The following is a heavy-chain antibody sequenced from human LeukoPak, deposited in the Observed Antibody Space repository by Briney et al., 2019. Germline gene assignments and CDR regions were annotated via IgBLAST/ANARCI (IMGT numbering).Heavy chain of an antibody. V-gene: IGHV4-61*01. CDR3: AREPGETDEGFEY. CDR2: IYYSGST. J-gene: IGHJ4*02. Sequence: SETLSLTCTVSGGSVSSGSYYWKWIRQPPGKGLEWIGHIYYSGSTDYNPSLKSRVTISADTSKNQFSLKMTSVTAADTAVYYCAREPGETDEGFEYWGQGTLVTASS. D-gene: IGHD1-14*01. CDR1: GGSVSSGSYY.